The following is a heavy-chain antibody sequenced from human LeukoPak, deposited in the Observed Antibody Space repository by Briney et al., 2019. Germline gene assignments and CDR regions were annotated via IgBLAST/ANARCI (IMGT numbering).Heavy chain of an antibody. V-gene: IGHV1-2*02. J-gene: IGHJ4*02. CDR3: AREAVAAGGNFDY. CDR1: GYTFTGYY. Sequence: ASVKVSCKASGYTFTGYYIHWVRQAPGQGLEWMGWINPNSGGTNYAQKFQGRVTMTRDTSISTAYMELSRLRSDDTAVYYCAREAVAAGGNFDYWGQGTLVTVSS. D-gene: IGHD6-19*01. CDR2: INPNSGGT.